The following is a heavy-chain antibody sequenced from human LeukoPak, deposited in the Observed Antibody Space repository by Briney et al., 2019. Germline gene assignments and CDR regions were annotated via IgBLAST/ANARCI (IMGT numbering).Heavy chain of an antibody. CDR1: GFTFGDYA. D-gene: IGHD5-12*01. V-gene: IGHV3-49*04. Sequence: GVSLRLSCTASGFTFGDYAMSWVRQAPGKGREWVGFIRSRAYGGTTECAASVKGRFIISRDDSKSIAYLQVNSLKTEDTAVYYCTRWRDTVPTNFDYWGQGTLVTVSS. CDR3: TRWRDTVPTNFDY. CDR2: IRSRAYGGTT. J-gene: IGHJ4*02.